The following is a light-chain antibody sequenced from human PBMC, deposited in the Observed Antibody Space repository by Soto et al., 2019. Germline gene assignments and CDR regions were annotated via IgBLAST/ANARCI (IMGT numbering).Light chain of an antibody. CDR2: HVT. CDR1: SSNVGGYDY. V-gene: IGLV2-11*01. CDR3: CSYAGTYTWV. Sequence: QSALTQPRSVSGSPGQSVTISCTGTSSNVGGYDYVSWYQQNPGRAPKLMIYHVTQRPSGVPDRFSGSKSGNTASLTISGLQAEDEANYYCCSYAGTYTWVFGGGTKLTVL. J-gene: IGLJ3*02.